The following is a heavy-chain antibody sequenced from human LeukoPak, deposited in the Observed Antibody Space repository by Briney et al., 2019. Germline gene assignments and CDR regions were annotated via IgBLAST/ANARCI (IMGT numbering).Heavy chain of an antibody. V-gene: IGHV3-53*01. Sequence: PGGSLRLSCAASGFTVSSNYMSWVRQAPGKGLEWVSVIYSCGSTYYADSVKGRFTISRDNSKNTLYLQMNSLRAEDTAVYYCAKDRGVEDDAFDIWGQGTMVTVSS. CDR1: GFTVSSNY. D-gene: IGHD3-10*01. CDR2: IYSCGST. CDR3: AKDRGVEDDAFDI. J-gene: IGHJ3*02.